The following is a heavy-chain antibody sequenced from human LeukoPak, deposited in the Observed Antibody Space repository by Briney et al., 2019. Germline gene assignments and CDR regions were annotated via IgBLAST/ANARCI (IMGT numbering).Heavy chain of an antibody. J-gene: IGHJ4*02. Sequence: SETLSLTCAVYGGSFSGYYWSWIRQPPGKGLEWIGEINHSGSTNYNPSLKSRVTISVDTSKSQFSLKLSSVTAADTAVYYCARLGSYGYFDYWGQGTLVTVSS. CDR2: INHSGST. V-gene: IGHV4-34*01. CDR1: GGSFSGYY. CDR3: ARLGSYGYFDY. D-gene: IGHD1-26*01.